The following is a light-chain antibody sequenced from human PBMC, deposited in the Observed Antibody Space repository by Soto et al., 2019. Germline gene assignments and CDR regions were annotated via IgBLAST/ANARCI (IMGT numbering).Light chain of an antibody. CDR2: GAS. V-gene: IGKV3D-15*01. CDR3: QQYNNWPLT. Sequence: EIVMTQSPATLSVSPGERATLSCRASQSVSSNLAWYQQKPGQAPRLLIYGASTRATGIPARFSGGGSGTGFTLTISSLQSEDFAVYYCQQYNNWPLTFGGGTKVEIK. CDR1: QSVSSN. J-gene: IGKJ4*01.